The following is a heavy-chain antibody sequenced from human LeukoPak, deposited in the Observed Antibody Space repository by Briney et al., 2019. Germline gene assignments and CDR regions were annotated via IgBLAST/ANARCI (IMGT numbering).Heavy chain of an antibody. V-gene: IGHV3-53*01. CDR3: ARVYYGSGSLHYYYYYMDV. CDR2: IYSGGST. CDR1: GFSVSSNY. Sequence: PGGSLRLSCAASGFSVSSNYLSWVRQAPGKGLEWVSLIYSGGSTYYADSVKGRFTISRDNSKNTLYLQMNSLRAEDTAVYYCARVYYGSGSLHYYYYYMDVWGKGTTVTISS. D-gene: IGHD3-10*01. J-gene: IGHJ6*03.